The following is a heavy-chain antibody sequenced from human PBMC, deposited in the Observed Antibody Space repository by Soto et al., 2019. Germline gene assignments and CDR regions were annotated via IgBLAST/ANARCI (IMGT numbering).Heavy chain of an antibody. Sequence: DVQLQESGGGLVQPGGSLRLSCAASGITIRNYPMSWVRQAPGKGLDWVSGISGSGDRTYYADSAKGRFTISKDFSKKSLSLQLDSLRVEDTAVYFCVKDDGGNPSTEPHWGQGTLVTVSS. CDR3: VKDDGGNPSTEPH. D-gene: IGHD2-15*01. CDR1: GITIRNYP. J-gene: IGHJ4*02. CDR2: ISGSGDRT. V-gene: IGHV3-23*01.